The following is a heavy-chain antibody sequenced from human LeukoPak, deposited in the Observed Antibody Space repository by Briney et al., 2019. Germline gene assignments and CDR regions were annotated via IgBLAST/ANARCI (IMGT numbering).Heavy chain of an antibody. CDR2: ISSSSSYI. CDR1: GFTFSSYS. J-gene: IGHJ3*02. V-gene: IGHV3-21*01. Sequence: PGGSLRLSCAASGFTFSSYSMNWVRQAPGKGLEWVSSISSSSSYIYYADSVKGRFTISRDNAKNSLYLQMNSLRAEDTAVYYCARDMAAGPVRDAFDIWGQGTMVTVSS. CDR3: ARDMAAGPVRDAFDI. D-gene: IGHD6-13*01.